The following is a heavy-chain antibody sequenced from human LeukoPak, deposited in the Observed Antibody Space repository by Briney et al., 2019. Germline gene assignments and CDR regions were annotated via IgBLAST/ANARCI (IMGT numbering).Heavy chain of an antibody. Sequence: QPGGSLRLSCAASGFTFTTYAMSWVRQAPGKGLEWVSTISGSADSTYYADSVKGRFTISRDNSKNTLYLQMNSLRAEDTALYYCAKSSRQYRSGVDYWGQGILVTVSS. V-gene: IGHV3-23*01. D-gene: IGHD2/OR15-2a*01. CDR2: ISGSADST. J-gene: IGHJ4*02. CDR3: AKSSRQYRSGVDY. CDR1: GFTFTTYA.